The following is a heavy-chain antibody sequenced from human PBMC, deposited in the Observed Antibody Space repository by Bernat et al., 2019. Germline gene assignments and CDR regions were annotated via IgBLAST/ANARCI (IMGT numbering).Heavy chain of an antibody. CDR1: GFTVSSNY. CDR2: IYSGGST. Sequence: EVQLVESGGGLIQPGGSLRLSCAASGFTVSSNYMSWVRQAPGKGLEWVSVIYSGGSTYYADSVKGRFTISRDNSKNTLYLQINSLRAVDTAVYYCASVSDCTNGVWYTGADYYYGMDVWGQGTTVTVSS. D-gene: IGHD2-8*01. CDR3: ASVSDCTNGVWYTGADYYYGMDV. J-gene: IGHJ6*02. V-gene: IGHV3-53*01.